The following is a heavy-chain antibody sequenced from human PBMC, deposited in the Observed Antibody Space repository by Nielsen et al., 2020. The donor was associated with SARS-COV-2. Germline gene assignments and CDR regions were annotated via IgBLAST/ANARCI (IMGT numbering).Heavy chain of an antibody. CDR2: IYYSGST. V-gene: IGHV4-39*01. J-gene: IGHJ6*02. D-gene: IGHD5-18*01. CDR3: ARTGGYSYGYWVLYYYGMDV. Sequence: WIRQPPGKGLEWIGSIYYSGSTYYNPSLKSRVTISVDTSKNQFSLKLSSVTAADTAVYYCARTGGYSYGYWVLYYYGMDVWGQGTTVTVSS.